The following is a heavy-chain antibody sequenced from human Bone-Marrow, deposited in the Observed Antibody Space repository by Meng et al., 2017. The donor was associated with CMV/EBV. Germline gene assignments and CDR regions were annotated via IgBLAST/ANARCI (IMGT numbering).Heavy chain of an antibody. Sequence: GESLKISCAASGFTFSSYSMNWVRQAPGKGLEWVSSISSSSSYIYYAESVKGRFTISRDYSKSTLYLQMNSLRVEDTAMYYCAKDSSRSTWYGPDDYSGIDIWGPGTTVTVSS. CDR2: ISSSSSYI. D-gene: IGHD6-13*01. CDR1: GFTFSSYS. V-gene: IGHV3-21*01. CDR3: AKDSSRSTWYGPDDYSGIDI. J-gene: IGHJ6*02.